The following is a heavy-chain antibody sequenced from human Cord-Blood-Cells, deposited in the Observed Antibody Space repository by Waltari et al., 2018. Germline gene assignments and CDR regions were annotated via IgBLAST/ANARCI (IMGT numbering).Heavy chain of an antibody. D-gene: IGHD3-3*01. J-gene: IGHJ4*02. CDR3: ARGHYDFWSGTDY. CDR2: INHRGST. Sequence: QVQLQQWGAGLLKPSETLSLTCAVYGGSFSGYYWSWIRQPPGKGLEWIGEINHRGSTNYNPSLKSRVTISVDTSKNQFSLKLSSVTAADTVVYYCARGHYDFWSGTDYWGQGTLVTVSS. CDR1: GGSFSGYY. V-gene: IGHV4-34*01.